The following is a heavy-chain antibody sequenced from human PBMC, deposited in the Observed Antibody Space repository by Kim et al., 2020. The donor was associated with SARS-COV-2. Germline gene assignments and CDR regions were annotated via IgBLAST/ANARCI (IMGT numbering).Heavy chain of an antibody. V-gene: IGHV4-31*03. CDR2: IYYSGST. J-gene: IGHJ3*02. Sequence: SETLSLTCTVSGGSISSGGYYWSWIRQHPGKGLEWIGYIYYSGSTYYNPSLKSRVTISVETSKNQFSLKLSSVTAADTAVYYCAREGRITMIGYDAFDIWGQGTMVTVSS. D-gene: IGHD3-22*01. CDR3: AREGRITMIGYDAFDI. CDR1: GGSISSGGYY.